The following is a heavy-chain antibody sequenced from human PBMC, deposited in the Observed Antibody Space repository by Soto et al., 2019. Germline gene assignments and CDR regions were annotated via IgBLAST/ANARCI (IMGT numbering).Heavy chain of an antibody. D-gene: IGHD3-3*02. CDR3: IYRRASWDYHGLDV. Sequence: QFTLKESGPTVVKPTETLTLTCTFSGFSLTTGGVGVGWIRQPPGRSPEWIAVSYWNDDRRRSPSLEHRLTITTDTSKNQVVLTMTNMDPVDTATYYCIYRRASWDYHGLDVWGQGIPVTVSS. CDR2: SYWNDDR. CDR1: GFSLTTGGVG. J-gene: IGHJ6*02. V-gene: IGHV2-5*01.